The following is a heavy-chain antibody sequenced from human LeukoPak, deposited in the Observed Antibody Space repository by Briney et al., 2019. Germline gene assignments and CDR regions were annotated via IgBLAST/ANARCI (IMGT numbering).Heavy chain of an antibody. CDR3: AGPTYYYDSSGYYDYYYYGMDV. V-gene: IGHV1-69*13. Sequence: GASVKVSCKASGGTFSSYAISWVRQAPGQGLEWMGGIIPIFGTANYAQKFQGRVTITADESTSTAYMKLSSLRSEDTAVYYCAGPTYYYDSSGYYDYYYYGMDVWGQGTTVTVSS. CDR1: GGTFSSYA. D-gene: IGHD3-22*01. CDR2: IIPIFGTA. J-gene: IGHJ6*02.